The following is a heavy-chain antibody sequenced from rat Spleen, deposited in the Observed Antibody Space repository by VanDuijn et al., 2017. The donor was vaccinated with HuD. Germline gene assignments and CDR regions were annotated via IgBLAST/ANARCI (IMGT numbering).Heavy chain of an antibody. CDR3: TSPFRWFAY. CDR2: ILSGGST. Sequence: QVQLKESGPGLVQSSQTLSLICTVSGFSLISHSVHWVRQPPGKGLEWIAAILSGGSTDYNSALKSRLSISRDTSKSQVFLKMNSLQTEDTAIYFCTSPFRWFAYWGQGTLVTVSS. J-gene: IGHJ3*01. V-gene: IGHV2-1*01. CDR1: GFSLISHS.